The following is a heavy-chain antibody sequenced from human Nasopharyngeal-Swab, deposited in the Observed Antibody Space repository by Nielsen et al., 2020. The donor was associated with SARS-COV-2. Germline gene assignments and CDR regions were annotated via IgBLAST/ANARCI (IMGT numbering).Heavy chain of an antibody. Sequence: GESLKISCQGSGSSFSTYWIGWVRQMPGKGLEWMGIIYPGDSTTKYRPSFQGQVTISADKSISTAYLQWSSLKASDTAMYFCARLYGGYVDYWGQGTLVTVSS. D-gene: IGHD4/OR15-4a*01. CDR1: GSSFSTYW. V-gene: IGHV5-51*01. CDR2: IYPGDSTT. CDR3: ARLYGGYVDY. J-gene: IGHJ4*02.